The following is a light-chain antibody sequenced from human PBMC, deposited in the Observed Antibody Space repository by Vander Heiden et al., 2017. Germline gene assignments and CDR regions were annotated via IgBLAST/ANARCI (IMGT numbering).Light chain of an antibody. CDR2: DAS. Sequence: DIQMTQSPSSLSASVGDRVTITCQASQDISNYLNWYQQKPGKAPKLLIYDASNFETGVPSRFTGRGSRTDFTFTISSLQPEDIATYYSLQDENLPLTFGGGTKVEIK. V-gene: IGKV1-33*01. CDR1: QDISNY. CDR3: LQDENLPLT. J-gene: IGKJ4*01.